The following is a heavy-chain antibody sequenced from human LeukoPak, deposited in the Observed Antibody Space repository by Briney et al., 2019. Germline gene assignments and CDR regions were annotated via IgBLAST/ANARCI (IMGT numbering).Heavy chain of an antibody. CDR1: GGSISSYY. V-gene: IGHV4-4*07. D-gene: IGHD1-26*01. CDR3: ARGGELQWELLSSLLDY. J-gene: IGHJ4*02. Sequence: PSETLSLTCTVSGGSISSYYWSWIRQPAGKGLEWIGRIHTSGSTNYNPSLKSRVTMSVDTSKNQFSLKLSSVTAADTAVYYCARGGELQWELLSSLLDYWGQGTLVTVSS. CDR2: IHTSGST.